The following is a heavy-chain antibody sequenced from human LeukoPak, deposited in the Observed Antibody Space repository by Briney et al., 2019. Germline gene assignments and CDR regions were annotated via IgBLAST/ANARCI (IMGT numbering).Heavy chain of an antibody. J-gene: IGHJ6*04. CDR3: ARGSSGVTISSYGMDV. Sequence: GGSLRLSCAASGFTFSDHYMDWGHQAPGKGLEWVGRTKNKANSYTTQYAASVKGRFTISRDDSKNSLYLQMNSLKTEDTAVYYCARGSSGVTISSYGMDVWGKGTTVTVSS. CDR1: GFTFSDHY. CDR2: TKNKANSYTT. V-gene: IGHV3-72*01. D-gene: IGHD3-9*01.